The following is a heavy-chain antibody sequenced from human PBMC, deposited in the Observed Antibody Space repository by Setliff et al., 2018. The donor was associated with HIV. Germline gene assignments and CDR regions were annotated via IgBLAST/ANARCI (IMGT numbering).Heavy chain of an antibody. V-gene: IGHV4-39*07. J-gene: IGHJ4*02. CDR3: ATEEGTTVHRIDF. D-gene: IGHD4-17*01. CDR2: IHYSGTT. Sequence: PSETLSLTCSVSGGSTSSSGNYWGWMRRPPGKGLEWIGNIHYSGTTHYNPSLKSRVTISVDTSKNQFSLKMTSVTAADTAVYYCATEEGTTVHRIDFWGQGTLVTVSS. CDR1: GGSTSSSGNY.